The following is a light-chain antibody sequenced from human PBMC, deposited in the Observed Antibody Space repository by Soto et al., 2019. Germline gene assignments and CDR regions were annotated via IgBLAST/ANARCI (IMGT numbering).Light chain of an antibody. CDR3: SSYTSSSTLENV. J-gene: IGLJ1*01. CDR2: DVS. Sequence: QSALTPPASVSWSPGQSITISCTGTSSDVGGYNYVSWYQQHPGKAPKLMIYDVSNRPSGVSNRFSGSKSGNTASLTISGLQAEDEADYYCSSYTSSSTLENVFGTGTKVTVL. CDR1: SSDVGGYNY. V-gene: IGLV2-14*01.